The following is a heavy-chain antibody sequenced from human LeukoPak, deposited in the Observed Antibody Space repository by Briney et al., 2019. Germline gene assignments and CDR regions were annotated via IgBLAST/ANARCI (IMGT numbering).Heavy chain of an antibody. CDR3: AKDTSRGYNYYYYMDV. CDR2: ISWDGGST. D-gene: IGHD5-12*01. V-gene: IGHV3-43*01. CDR1: GFTFDDYT. Sequence: GGSLRLSCAASGFTFDDYTMHWVRQAPGKGLEWVSLISWDGGSTYYGDSVKGRFTISRDNSKNSLYLQMNSLRTEHIALYYCAKDTSRGYNYYYYMDVWGKGTTVTVSS. J-gene: IGHJ6*03.